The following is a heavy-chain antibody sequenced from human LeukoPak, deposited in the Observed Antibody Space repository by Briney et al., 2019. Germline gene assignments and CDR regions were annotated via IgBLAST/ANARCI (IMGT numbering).Heavy chain of an antibody. CDR1: GFSFSSYG. V-gene: IGHV3-33*06. CDR2: IWYDGSNK. J-gene: IGHJ6*03. D-gene: IGHD2-21*01. CDR3: AKGLGFSPGEYYFMDV. Sequence: GGSLRLSCAASGFSFSSYGMHWVRQAPGKGLEGVALIWYDGSNKYYADSVKGRFTISRDYSKNTLYLQMNSLRDEDTAVYYCAKGLGFSPGEYYFMDVWGEGTTVTVSS.